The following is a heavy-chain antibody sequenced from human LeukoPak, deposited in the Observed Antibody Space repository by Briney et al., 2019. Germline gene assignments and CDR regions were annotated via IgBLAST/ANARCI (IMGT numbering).Heavy chain of an antibody. CDR2: INWNGGST. CDR1: GFTFDDYG. J-gene: IGHJ6*04. CDR3: ARWASKGGMDV. V-gene: IGHV3-20*04. Sequence: PRGSLRLSCAASGFTFDDYGMSRVRQVSGKGLEWVSGINWNGGSTGYADSVKGRFTISRDNAKNSLYLQMNSLRAEDTALYYCARWASKGGMDVWGKGTTVTGSS. D-gene: IGHD3-16*01.